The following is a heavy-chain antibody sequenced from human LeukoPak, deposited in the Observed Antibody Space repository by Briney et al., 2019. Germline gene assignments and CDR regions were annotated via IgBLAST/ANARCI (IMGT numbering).Heavy chain of an antibody. CDR3: ARDHWTTLEYGSGSYSYYLDY. V-gene: IGHV3-33*01. J-gene: IGHJ4*02. CDR2: ICYDGSNE. CDR1: GFTFSSYG. D-gene: IGHD3-10*01. Sequence: GGSLRLSCAASGFTFSSYGMHWVRQAPGKGLEWVAVICYDGSNEYYADSVRGRFTISRDNSKNTLYLQMNSLRAEDTAVYYCARDHWTTLEYGSGSYSYYLDYWGQGTLVTVSS.